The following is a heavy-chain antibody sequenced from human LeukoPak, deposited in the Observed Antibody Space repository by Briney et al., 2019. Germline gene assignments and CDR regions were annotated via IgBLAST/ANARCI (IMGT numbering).Heavy chain of an antibody. CDR3: ARDLSAYSYGFGGDC. CDR1: GFIVSANF. Sequence: GGSLRLSCEASGFIVSANFMNWVRQAPGKGLEWVPVMYSVGTTYYADSVKGRFTVSRDPSKNTLYLQMDSLRVEDTAVYYCARDLSAYSYGFGGDCWGQGTRVIVSS. CDR2: MYSVGTT. D-gene: IGHD1-26*01. J-gene: IGHJ4*02. V-gene: IGHV3-66*01.